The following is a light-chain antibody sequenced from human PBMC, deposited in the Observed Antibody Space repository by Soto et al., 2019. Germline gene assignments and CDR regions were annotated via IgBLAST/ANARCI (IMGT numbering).Light chain of an antibody. CDR1: SSNIGSNT. J-gene: IGLJ1*01. V-gene: IGLV1-44*01. CDR3: AAWDASLNGFV. Sequence: SVLSQPPTASGTPGQRVTISCSESSSNIGSNTVNWYQQLPGTAPKLLIYSNNQRPSGVPDRFSGSKSGTSASLAISGLQSQDEADYYCAAWDASLNGFVFGAGTQVTV. CDR2: SNN.